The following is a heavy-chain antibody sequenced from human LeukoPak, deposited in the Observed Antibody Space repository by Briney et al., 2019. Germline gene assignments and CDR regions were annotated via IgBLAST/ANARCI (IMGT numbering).Heavy chain of an antibody. Sequence: GGSLRLSCAASGFTFSSYSVNWVRQAPGKGLEWVSSISSSSNYIYYADSVKGRFTISRDNAKNSLYLQMNSLRAEDTAVYYCARDWSVGPHYYDSSGWGQGTLVTVSS. J-gene: IGHJ4*02. CDR3: ARDWSVGPHYYDSSG. D-gene: IGHD3-22*01. CDR2: ISSSSNYI. V-gene: IGHV3-21*01. CDR1: GFTFSSYS.